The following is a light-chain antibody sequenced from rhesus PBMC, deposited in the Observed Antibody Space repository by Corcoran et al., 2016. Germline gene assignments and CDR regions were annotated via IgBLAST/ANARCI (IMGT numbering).Light chain of an antibody. J-gene: IGKJ2*01. CDR2: AAS. CDR1: ENVNNY. V-gene: IGKV1-74*01. CDR3: QHSYGTPYS. Sequence: DIQMTQSPSSLSASVGDRVTITCRASENVNNYLHWYQQKPGKAPKLLIYAASTLQSGVPSRFSGSGSGTEYNFTISSLQPEDVATYYCQHSYGTPYSFGQGTKVEIK.